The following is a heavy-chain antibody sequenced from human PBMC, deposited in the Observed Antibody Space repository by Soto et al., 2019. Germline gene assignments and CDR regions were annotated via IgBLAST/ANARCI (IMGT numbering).Heavy chain of an antibody. V-gene: IGHV3-33*01. D-gene: IGHD2-2*01. CDR1: GFTFSSYG. CDR3: ASAGAPYCSSTSFYGRSDTAMLHFDY. Sequence: GGSLRLSCAASGFTFSSYGMHWVRQAPGKGLEWVAVIWYDGSNKYYADSVKGRFTISRDNSKNTLYLQMNSLRAEDTAVYYCASAGAPYCSSTSFYGRSDTAMLHFDYWGQGTLVTVSS. J-gene: IGHJ4*02. CDR2: IWYDGSNK.